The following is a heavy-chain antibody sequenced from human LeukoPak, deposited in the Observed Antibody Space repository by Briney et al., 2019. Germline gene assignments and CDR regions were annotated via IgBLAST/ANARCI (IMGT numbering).Heavy chain of an antibody. CDR3: VRGVGVSRFNYLDS. J-gene: IGHJ4*02. Sequence: PGRSLTLSCAASGFTFSSFGMHWVRQAPGKGLEWVAVTWYDASNKYYADSVKGRFTISRDNSKNTLYLQMNSLRDDDTAVYYCVRGVGVSRFNYLDSWGQGTLVIVSS. V-gene: IGHV3-33*01. D-gene: IGHD6-13*01. CDR2: TWYDASNK. CDR1: GFTFSSFG.